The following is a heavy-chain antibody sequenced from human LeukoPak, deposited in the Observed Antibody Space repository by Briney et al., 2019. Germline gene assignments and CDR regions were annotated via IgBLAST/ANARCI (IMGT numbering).Heavy chain of an antibody. CDR2: ISSSSSYI. Sequence: GGSLGLSCAASGFTFSSYSMNWVRQAPGKGLEWVSSISSSSSYIYYADSVKGRFTISRDNAKNSLYLQMNSLRAEDTAVYYCARAVVGSPHAFDIWGQGTMVTVSS. J-gene: IGHJ3*02. V-gene: IGHV3-21*01. D-gene: IGHD1-26*01. CDR3: ARAVVGSPHAFDI. CDR1: GFTFSSYS.